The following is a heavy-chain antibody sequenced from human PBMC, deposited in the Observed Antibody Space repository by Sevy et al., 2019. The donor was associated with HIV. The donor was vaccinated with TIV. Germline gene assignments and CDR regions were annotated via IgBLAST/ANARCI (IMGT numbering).Heavy chain of an antibody. D-gene: IGHD3-22*01. CDR1: SGSISSSTYY. CDR3: ASHNYSDRSGYYYPVWFDY. J-gene: IGHJ4*02. CDR2: IFHSGSP. V-gene: IGHV4-39*01. Sequence: GTLSLTCTVSSGSISSSTYYWAWIRQPPGKGLEWIGNIFHSGSPYYNPSLQSRLTISVDTSKNQFSLKLSSVTAAEPASYYCASHNYSDRSGYYYPVWFDYWGRGTLVTVSS.